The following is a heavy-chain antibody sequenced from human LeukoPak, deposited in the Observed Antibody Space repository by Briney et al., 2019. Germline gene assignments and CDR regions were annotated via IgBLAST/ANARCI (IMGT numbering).Heavy chain of an antibody. CDR2: TIPIFGTA. V-gene: IGHV1-69*13. CDR3: ARGRFYCSGGSCYSEYFDY. D-gene: IGHD2-15*01. J-gene: IGHJ4*02. CDR1: GGTFSSYA. Sequence: GASVTVSCKASGGTFSSYAISWVRQAPGQGVEWMGGTIPIFGTANYAQKFQGRVTITADESTTTAYMELRSMRSEATAVYYCARGRFYCSGGSCYSEYFDYWGQGTLVTVSS.